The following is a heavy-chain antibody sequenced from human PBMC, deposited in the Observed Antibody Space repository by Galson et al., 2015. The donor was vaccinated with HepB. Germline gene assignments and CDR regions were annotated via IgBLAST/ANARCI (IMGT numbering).Heavy chain of an antibody. CDR2: IYYSGST. Sequence: TLSLTCTVSGGSISSGGYYWSWIRQPPGKGLEWIGYIYYSGSTYYNPSLKSRVTISVDTSKNQFSLKLSSVTAADTAVYYCARTQQLVKFDYWGQGTLVTVSS. CDR1: GGSISSGGYY. V-gene: IGHV4-31*03. D-gene: IGHD6-13*01. J-gene: IGHJ4*02. CDR3: ARTQQLVKFDY.